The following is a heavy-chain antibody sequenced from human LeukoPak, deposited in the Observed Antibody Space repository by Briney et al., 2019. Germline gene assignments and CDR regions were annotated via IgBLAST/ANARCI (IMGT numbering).Heavy chain of an antibody. Sequence: GGSLRLSCAASRFTFSGSAMHWVRQASGKGLEWVGRIRSKANSYATAYAASVKGRFTISRDDSKNTAYLQMNSLKTEDTAVYYCTRVPPPYYYGSGSFRVDYHGMDVWGQGTTVTVSS. D-gene: IGHD3-10*01. V-gene: IGHV3-73*01. CDR2: IRSKANSYAT. CDR1: RFTFSGSA. J-gene: IGHJ6*02. CDR3: TRVPPPYYYGSGSFRVDYHGMDV.